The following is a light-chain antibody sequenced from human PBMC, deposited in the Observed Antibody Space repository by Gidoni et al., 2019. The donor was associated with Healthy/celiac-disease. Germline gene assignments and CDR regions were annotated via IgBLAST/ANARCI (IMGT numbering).Light chain of an antibody. CDR2: AAS. J-gene: IGKJ2*01. CDR1: QSISSY. Sequence: DIQMTQAPSSLSASVGDRVTITCRAIQSISSYLNWYQQKPGKAPKLLIYAASSLQSGVPSRFSGSGTGTDFTLTISSLQPEDFATYYCQQSYSTPLTFGQXTKLEIK. CDR3: QQSYSTPLT. V-gene: IGKV1-39*01.